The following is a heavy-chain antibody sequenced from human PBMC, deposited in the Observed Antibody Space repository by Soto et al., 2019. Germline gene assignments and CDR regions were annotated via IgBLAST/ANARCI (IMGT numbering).Heavy chain of an antibody. CDR1: GFSLSSTRVA. V-gene: IGHV2-5*02. CDR3: SHSVVAGLGYYFDY. D-gene: IGHD6-19*01. Sequence: QITLKESGPTLVKPTQTLTLTCTFSGFSLSSTRVAVGWIRQPPGKALEWLALIYWDDDKRYSPFLKSRLTITKDTPKHQVVLTITNMDPVDTATYYCSHSVVAGLGYYFDYWGQGTLVTVSS. CDR2: IYWDDDK. J-gene: IGHJ4*02.